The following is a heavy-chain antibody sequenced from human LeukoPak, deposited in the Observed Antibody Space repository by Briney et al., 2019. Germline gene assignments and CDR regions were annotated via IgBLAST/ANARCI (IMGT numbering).Heavy chain of an antibody. J-gene: IGHJ3*02. D-gene: IGHD6-13*01. CDR3: AKEIAAACQDAFDI. Sequence: PGGTLRLSCAASGVTFSSYSMNWVRQPPGKGLEWVWSISSSSSSIYNADSARGRFTIPRTNAKHSPYLQRNILRAENAPVYYWAKEIAAACQDAFDIWGQGTMVTVSS. CDR1: GVTFSSYS. CDR2: ISSSSSSI. V-gene: IGHV3-21*01.